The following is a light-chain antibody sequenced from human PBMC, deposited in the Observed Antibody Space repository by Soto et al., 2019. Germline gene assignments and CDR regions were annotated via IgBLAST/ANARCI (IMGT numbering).Light chain of an antibody. J-gene: IGLJ2*01. CDR3: AAWDDSLNGVV. CDR1: SSNIGSYT. CDR2: IND. V-gene: IGLV1-44*01. Sequence: QSALTQPPSASGTPGQRVTISCSGSSSNIGSYTVNWYQQLPGAAPKLLIYINDQRPSGVPDRFSGSKSGTSASLAISGLQSEDEADYYCAAWDDSLNGVVFGGGTKLTVL.